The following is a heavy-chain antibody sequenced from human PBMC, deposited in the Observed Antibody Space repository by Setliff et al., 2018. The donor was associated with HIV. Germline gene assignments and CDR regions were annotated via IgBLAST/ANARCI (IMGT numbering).Heavy chain of an antibody. CDR1: GGSISSSSHY. V-gene: IGHV4-39*06. CDR2: KYYSGST. D-gene: IGHD3-3*01. CDR3: ARARFWSGYYPKAGYLDY. Sequence: SETLSLTCTVSGGSISSSSHYWGWIRQPPGKGLEWIGSKYYSGSTKYNPSLKSRVTMSVDTSKNQFPLKLSSVTAADTAVYYCARARFWSGYYPKAGYLDYWGQGALVTVSS. J-gene: IGHJ4*02.